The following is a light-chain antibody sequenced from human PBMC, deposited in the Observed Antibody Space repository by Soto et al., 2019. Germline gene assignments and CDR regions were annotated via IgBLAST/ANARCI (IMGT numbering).Light chain of an antibody. V-gene: IGLV4-69*01. CDR1: SGHSSYA. CDR3: QTWGTGIAV. CDR2: LNSDGSH. J-gene: IGLJ7*01. Sequence: QSVLTQSPSASASLGASVKLTCTLSSGHSSYAIAWLQQQPEKGPRYLMKLNSDGSHFKGDGIPDRFSGSSSGTERYLTISSLQSEDEADYYCQTWGTGIAVLGGGTQLTVL.